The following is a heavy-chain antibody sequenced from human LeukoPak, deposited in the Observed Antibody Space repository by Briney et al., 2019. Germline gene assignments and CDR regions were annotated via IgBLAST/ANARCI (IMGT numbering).Heavy chain of an antibody. CDR1: GGSISNYY. D-gene: IGHD3-10*01. J-gene: IGHJ5*02. CDR3: ARHGSVRSPLGP. V-gene: IGHV4-4*09. CDR2: IYASGGT. Sequence: SETLSLTCTVSGGSISNYYWSWIRQPPGKGLEWIGYIYASGGTNYNPSLKSRVTISVDTSKNQFSLNLSSVTAADTAVYYCARHGSVRSPLGPWGQGTLVTVSS.